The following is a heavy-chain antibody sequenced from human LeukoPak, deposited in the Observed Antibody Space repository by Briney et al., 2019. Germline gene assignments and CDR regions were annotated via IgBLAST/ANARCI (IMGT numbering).Heavy chain of an antibody. J-gene: IGHJ4*02. V-gene: IGHV3-23*01. Sequence: GGSLRLSCAASGFTFSSYGMSWVRQAPGKGLEWVSAISGSGGSTYYADSVKGRFTISRDNSKNTLYLQMNSLRAEDTAVYYCARDLRGWGTFDYWGQGTLVTVSS. D-gene: IGHD6-19*01. CDR1: GFTFSSYG. CDR2: ISGSGGST. CDR3: ARDLRGWGTFDY.